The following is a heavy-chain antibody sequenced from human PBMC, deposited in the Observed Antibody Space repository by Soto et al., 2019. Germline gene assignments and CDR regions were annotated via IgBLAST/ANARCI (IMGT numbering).Heavy chain of an antibody. J-gene: IGHJ5*02. Sequence: PSETLSLTCTVSGASISGFYWSWIWKSAGKGLEWIGRIYATGTTDYNPSLKSRVMMSVDTAKKQFSLKLRSVTAADTAVYYCVRDGTKTLRDWFDPCGQGISDTVSS. V-gene: IGHV4-4*07. CDR2: IYATGTT. CDR3: VRDGTKTLRDWFDP. CDR1: GASISGFY. D-gene: IGHD1-1*01.